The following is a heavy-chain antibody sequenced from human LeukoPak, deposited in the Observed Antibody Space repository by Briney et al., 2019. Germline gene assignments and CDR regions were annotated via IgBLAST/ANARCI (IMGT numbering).Heavy chain of an antibody. J-gene: IGHJ4*02. CDR2: INHSGST. CDR1: GGSFSGYY. CDR3: ARDFPPTRSIAVAGYFDY. Sequence: SETLSLTCAVYGGSFSGYYWSWIRQPPGKGLEWIGEINHSGSTNYNPSLKSRVTISVDTSKNQFSLKLSSVTPEDTAVYYCARDFPPTRSIAVAGYFDYWGQGTLVTVSS. V-gene: IGHV4-34*01. D-gene: IGHD6-19*01.